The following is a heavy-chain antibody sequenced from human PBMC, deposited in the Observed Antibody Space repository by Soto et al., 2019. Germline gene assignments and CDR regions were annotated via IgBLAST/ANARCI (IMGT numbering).Heavy chain of an antibody. V-gene: IGHV3-30-3*01. CDR3: ARGPHYDSSPDLDY. CDR2: ISYDGSNK. Sequence: QVQLVESGGGVVQPGRSLRISCAASGFTFSSYAMHWVRQAPGKGLEWVAVISYDGSNKYYADSVKGRFTISRDNSKNTLYLQMNSLRAEDTAVYYCARGPHYDSSPDLDYWGQGTLVTVSS. CDR1: GFTFSSYA. J-gene: IGHJ4*02. D-gene: IGHD3-22*01.